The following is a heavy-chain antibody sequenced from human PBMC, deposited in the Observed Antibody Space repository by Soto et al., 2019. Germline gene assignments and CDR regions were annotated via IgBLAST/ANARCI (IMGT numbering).Heavy chain of an antibody. V-gene: IGHV4-59*08. J-gene: IGHJ4*02. CDR2: IYYSGST. Sequence: SETLSLTCTVSGGSISNYYWSWIRQPPGKGLEWIGYIYYSGSTNYNPSLKSRVTISVDTSKNQFSLKLSSVTAAYTAVYYCARRHGYTFDYWGQGTLVTVSS. D-gene: IGHD3-16*02. CDR3: ARRHGYTFDY. CDR1: GGSISNYY.